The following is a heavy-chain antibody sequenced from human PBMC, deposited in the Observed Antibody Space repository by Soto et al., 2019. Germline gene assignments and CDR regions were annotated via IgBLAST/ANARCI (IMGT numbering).Heavy chain of an antibody. J-gene: IGHJ3*02. CDR3: ARDPGISSGYNYVYVFES. CDR1: GGSIGSGDYY. Sequence: PSETLSLTCTVSGGSIGSGDYYWSWIRQRPGKGLEWIGYIHDRGNAYYSPSLESRVIMSLDMSKNQFSLKLSSVSAADTAVYYCARDPGISSGYNYVYVFESWGQGTMVT. V-gene: IGHV4-31*03. D-gene: IGHD3-22*01. CDR2: IHDRGNA.